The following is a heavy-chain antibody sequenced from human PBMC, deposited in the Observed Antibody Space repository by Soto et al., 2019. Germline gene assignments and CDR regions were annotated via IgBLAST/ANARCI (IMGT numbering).Heavy chain of an antibody. Sequence: SETLSLTCTVSGGSISSGGYYWSWIRQHPGKGLEWIGYIDYSGSTYYNPSLKSRVTISVDTSKNEFSLKLSSVTAADTAVYYCARVAETYYYDSSGYYIDYWGQGTLVTVS. CDR2: IDYSGST. CDR3: ARVAETYYYDSSGYYIDY. V-gene: IGHV4-31*03. CDR1: GGSISSGGYY. D-gene: IGHD3-22*01. J-gene: IGHJ4*02.